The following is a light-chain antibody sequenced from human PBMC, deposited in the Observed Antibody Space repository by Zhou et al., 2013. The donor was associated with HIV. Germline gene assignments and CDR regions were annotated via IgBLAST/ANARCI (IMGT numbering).Light chain of an antibody. J-gene: IGKJ4*01. CDR2: DAS. CDR3: QQRSNWPLLT. Sequence: EIVMTQSPATLSVSPGERATLSCRASQSVSSNLAWYQQKPGQAPRLVIYDASNRATGIPARFSGSGSGTDFTLTISSLEPEDFAVYYCQQRSNWPLLTFGGGTKVEDQT. CDR1: QSVSSN. V-gene: IGKV3-11*01.